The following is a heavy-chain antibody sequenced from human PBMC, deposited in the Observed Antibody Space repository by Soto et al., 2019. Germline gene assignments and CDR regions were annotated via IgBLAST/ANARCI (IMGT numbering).Heavy chain of an antibody. CDR2: ISGSGDST. V-gene: IGHV3-23*01. J-gene: IGHJ6*02. CDR1: GFTFSSYA. CDR3: ARDRYSTTSCPYYYYGMDV. Sequence: GGSLRLSCAASGFTFSSYAMSWVRQAPGEGLEWVSVISGSGDSTYYADSVRGRFTISRDNSKNTLYLQMNSLRAEDTAVYYCARDRYSTTSCPYYYYGMDVWGQGPTVTVSS. D-gene: IGHD1-1*01.